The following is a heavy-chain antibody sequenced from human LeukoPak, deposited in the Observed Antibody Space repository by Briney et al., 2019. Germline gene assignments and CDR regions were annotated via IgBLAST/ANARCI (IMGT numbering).Heavy chain of an antibody. CDR1: GYTFTDYY. J-gene: IGHJ4*02. CDR3: ARGNRGYCSSTSCYEIDY. Sequence: ASVKVSCKASGYTFTDYYMHWVRQAPGQGLEWMGWINPNSGGTNYAQKFQGRVTMTRDTSISTAYMELSRLRSDDTAVYYCARGNRGYCSSTSCYEIDYWGQGTLVTVSS. CDR2: INPNSGGT. V-gene: IGHV1-2*02. D-gene: IGHD2-2*01.